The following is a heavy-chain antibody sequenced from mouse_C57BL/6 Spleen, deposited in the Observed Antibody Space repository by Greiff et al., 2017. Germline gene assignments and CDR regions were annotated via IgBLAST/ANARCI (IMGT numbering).Heavy chain of an antibody. V-gene: IGHV3-6*01. CDR2: ISYDGSN. J-gene: IGHJ3*01. CDR3: ARDRYDYDVEGFAY. D-gene: IGHD2-4*01. CDR1: GYSITSGYY. Sequence: EVQRVESGPGLVKPSQSLSLTCSVTGYSITSGYYWNWIRQFPGNKLEWMGYISYDGSNNSNPSLKNRISITRDTSKNQFFLKLNSVTTEDTATYYCARDRYDYDVEGFAYWGQGTLVTVSA.